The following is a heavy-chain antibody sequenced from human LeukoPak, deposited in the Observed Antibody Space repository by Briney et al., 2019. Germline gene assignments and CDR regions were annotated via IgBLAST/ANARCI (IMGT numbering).Heavy chain of an antibody. Sequence: PGGSLRLSCAASEFAFSTYNMNWARQAPGKGLEWVSYISTGSSTTYYADSAKGRFTISRDNVENSLYLQMNSLRDEDTAVYYCARSGRIWYYYGMDVWGQGTTVTVSS. J-gene: IGHJ6*02. CDR1: EFAFSTYN. D-gene: IGHD1-26*01. CDR3: ARSGRIWYYYGMDV. V-gene: IGHV3-48*02. CDR2: ISTGSSTT.